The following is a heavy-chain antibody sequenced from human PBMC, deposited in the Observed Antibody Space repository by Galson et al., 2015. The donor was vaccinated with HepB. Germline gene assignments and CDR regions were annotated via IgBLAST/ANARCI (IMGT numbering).Heavy chain of an antibody. CDR3: ARIKVIGEVFKDYYFYYAMDV. Sequence: SLRLSCAASGFTFDDYGMTWVRQGPGKGLEWVSSINWDAGSSGYADSVKGRFTVSRDNAKNSLYLEMKSLRVEDTALYYCARIKVIGEVFKDYYFYYAMDVWGQGASVTVSS. CDR1: GFTFDDYG. D-gene: IGHD3-10*01. CDR2: INWDAGSS. V-gene: IGHV3-20*04. J-gene: IGHJ6*02.